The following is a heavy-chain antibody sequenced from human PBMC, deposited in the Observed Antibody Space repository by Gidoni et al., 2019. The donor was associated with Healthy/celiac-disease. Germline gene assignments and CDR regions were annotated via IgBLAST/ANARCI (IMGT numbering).Heavy chain of an antibody. CDR3: ARDLTLLFLEWLPKDDAFDI. Sequence: EVQLVESGGGLVKPGGSLRLSCADSGFTCSRYSMNWVPPAPGKGLEWVLSISSSSSYIYYADSVKGRFTISRDNAKNSLYLQMNSLRAEDTAVYYCARDLTLLFLEWLPKDDAFDIWGQGTMVTVSS. D-gene: IGHD3-3*01. CDR1: GFTCSRYS. V-gene: IGHV3-21*01. J-gene: IGHJ3*02. CDR2: ISSSSSYI.